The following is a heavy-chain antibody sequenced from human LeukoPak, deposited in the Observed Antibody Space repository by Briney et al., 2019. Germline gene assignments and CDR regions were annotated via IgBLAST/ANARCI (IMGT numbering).Heavy chain of an antibody. CDR2: IYPGDSNT. V-gene: IGHV5-51*01. J-gene: IGHJ4*02. CDR1: GYSFTSYW. Sequence: GESLKISCKGSGYSFTSYWIGWVRQMPGKGLEWMGIIYPGDSNTRYSPSFQGQVTISADKSISTAYLQWSSLKASDTAMYYCARTYYDILTGYYDYFDYWGQGTLVTVSS. CDR3: ARTYYDILTGYYDYFDY. D-gene: IGHD3-9*01.